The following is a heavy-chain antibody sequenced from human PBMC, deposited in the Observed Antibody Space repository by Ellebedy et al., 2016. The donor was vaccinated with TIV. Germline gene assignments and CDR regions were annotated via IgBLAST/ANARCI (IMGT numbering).Heavy chain of an antibody. Sequence: GESLKISCAASGFTFSDYCMHWVRQALRKGLVWVALMRYEGSNKYYADSVKGRFTISRDNSKNTLYLRMNSLRAEDTAVYYCAKFPYYYDSSGYSFWGQGTLVTVSS. CDR1: GFTFSDYC. CDR3: AKFPYYYDSSGYSF. D-gene: IGHD3-22*01. J-gene: IGHJ4*02. V-gene: IGHV3-30*02. CDR2: MRYEGSNK.